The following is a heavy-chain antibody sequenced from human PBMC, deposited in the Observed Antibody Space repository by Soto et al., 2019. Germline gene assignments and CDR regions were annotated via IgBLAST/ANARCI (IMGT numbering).Heavy chain of an antibody. Sequence: SETLSLTGGVSGDSISNDEYSWSWIRQPPGRGLEWLGYIYHTGSTYYIPSLESRLTMSLDRSKNHFSLRLTSVTAADTAVYYCARILVPDNWFDPWGQGVLVTVSS. CDR1: GDSISNDEYS. CDR2: IYHTGST. V-gene: IGHV4-30-2*01. CDR3: ARILVPDNWFDP. D-gene: IGHD2-15*01. J-gene: IGHJ5*02.